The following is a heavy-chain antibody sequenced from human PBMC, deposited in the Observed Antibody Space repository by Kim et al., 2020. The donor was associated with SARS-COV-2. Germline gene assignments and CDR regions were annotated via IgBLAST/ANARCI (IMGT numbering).Heavy chain of an antibody. CDR1: GYTFTSYG. CDR3: ARERISSSWSGGWFDP. Sequence: ASVKVSCKASGYTFTSYGISWVRQAPGQGLEWMGWISAYNGNTNYAQKLQGRVTMTTDTSTSTAYMELRSLRSDDTAVYYCARERISSSWSGGWFDPWGQGTLVTVSS. J-gene: IGHJ5*02. V-gene: IGHV1-18*01. CDR2: ISAYNGNT. D-gene: IGHD6-13*01.